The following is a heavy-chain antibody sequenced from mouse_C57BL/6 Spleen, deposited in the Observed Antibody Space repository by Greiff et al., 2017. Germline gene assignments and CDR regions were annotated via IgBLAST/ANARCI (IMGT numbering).Heavy chain of an antibody. CDR2: INPGSGGT. J-gene: IGHJ2*01. Sequence: QVQLQQSGAELVRPGTSVKVSCKASGYAFTNYLIEWVKQRPGQGLEWIGVINPGSGGTNYNEKFKGKATLTADKSSSTAYMQLSSLTSEDSAVYFCSFITTVPDYFDYWGQGTTRTVSS. CDR1: GYAFTNYL. CDR3: SFITTVPDYFDY. V-gene: IGHV1-54*01. D-gene: IGHD1-1*01.